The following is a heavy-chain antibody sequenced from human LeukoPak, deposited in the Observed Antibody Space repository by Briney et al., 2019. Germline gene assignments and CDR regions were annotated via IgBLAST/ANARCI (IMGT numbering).Heavy chain of an antibody. V-gene: IGHV3-20*04. CDR2: INWNGGST. CDR3: ARDVEDFWSGCLDY. D-gene: IGHD3-3*01. Sequence: GGSLRLSCAASGFTLDDYGMSWGRQAPGKGLEWVSGINWNGGSTGDADSVKGRFTISRDNAKNSLYLQMNSLRAEKTALYYCARDVEDFWSGCLDYWGQGTLVTVSS. J-gene: IGHJ4*02. CDR1: GFTLDDYG.